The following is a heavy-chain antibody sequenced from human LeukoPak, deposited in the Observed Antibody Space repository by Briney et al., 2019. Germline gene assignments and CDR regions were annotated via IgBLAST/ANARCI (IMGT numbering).Heavy chain of an antibody. Sequence: SETLSLTCAVSGGSISSSNWWSWVRQPPGKGLEWIGEIYHSGNTNYNPSLKSRVTISVDKSKNQFSLKLSSVTAAGTAVYYCATTLPMVRGVLDYWGQGTLVTVSS. D-gene: IGHD3-10*01. CDR1: GGSISSSNW. CDR3: ATTLPMVRGVLDY. J-gene: IGHJ4*02. V-gene: IGHV4-4*02. CDR2: IYHSGNT.